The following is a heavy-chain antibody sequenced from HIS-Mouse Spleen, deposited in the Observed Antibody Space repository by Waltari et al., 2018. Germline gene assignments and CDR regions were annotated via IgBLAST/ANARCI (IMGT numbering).Heavy chain of an antibody. CDR3: ARASVVGSGHFDY. Sequence: QVQLVESRGGVVQPGRSLRLSCAASGFTFSSYAMHWVRLAPGKGLEWVAVISYDGSNKYYADSVKGRFTISRDNSKNTLYLQMNSLRAEDTAVYYCARASVVGSGHFDYWGQGTLVTVSS. CDR2: ISYDGSNK. D-gene: IGHD6-19*01. V-gene: IGHV3-30-3*01. CDR1: GFTFSSYA. J-gene: IGHJ4*02.